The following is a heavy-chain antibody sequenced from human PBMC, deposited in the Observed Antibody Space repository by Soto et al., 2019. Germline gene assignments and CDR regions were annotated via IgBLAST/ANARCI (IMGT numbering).Heavy chain of an antibody. V-gene: IGHV7-4-1*01. J-gene: IGHJ5*02. CDR2: INTNTGNP. CDR1: GYTFTSYA. CDR3: ARDLWSNYDFWSGYLNWFDP. Sequence: GASVKVSCKASGYTFTSYAMNWVRQAPGQGLEWMGWINTNTGNPTYAQGFTGRFVFSLDTSVSTAYLQICSLKAEDTAVYYCARDLWSNYDFWSGYLNWFDPWSQGTLVTVSS. D-gene: IGHD3-3*01.